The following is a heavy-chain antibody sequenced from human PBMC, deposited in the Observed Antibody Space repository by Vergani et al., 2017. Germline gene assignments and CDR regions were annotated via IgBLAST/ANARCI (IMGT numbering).Heavy chain of an antibody. V-gene: IGHV4-39*01. CDR3: ARALAGTMRRSDGGYYFDY. CDR1: GGSIRSSSYY. Sequence: QLQLQESGPGLVKPSETLSLTCTVSGGSIRSSSYYWGWIRQPPGKGLEWIGSIYYSGGTYYNPSLRSRVTLSVETSKIQFSVKLSSVTAADTAVVYVARALAGTMRRSDGGYYFDYWGQGTLVTVSS. CDR2: IYYSGGT. D-gene: IGHD6-19*01. J-gene: IGHJ4*02.